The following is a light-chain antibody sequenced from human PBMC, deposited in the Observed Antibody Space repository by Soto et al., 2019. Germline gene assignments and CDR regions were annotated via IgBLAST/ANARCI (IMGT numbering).Light chain of an antibody. J-gene: IGKJ4*01. CDR2: DVS. CDR3: QQRSNWPLT. CDR1: QSVSSS. Sequence: EIVLTQSPGTLSLSPGERATLSCRASQSVSSSVAWYQQKPGQTPRLLIYDVSNRATGIPARFSGSGSGTDFTLTVNSLEPEDFAVYYCQQRSNWPLTFGGGPKVEIK. V-gene: IGKV3-11*01.